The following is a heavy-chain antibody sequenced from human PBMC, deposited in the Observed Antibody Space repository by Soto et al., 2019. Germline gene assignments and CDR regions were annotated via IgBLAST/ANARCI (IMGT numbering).Heavy chain of an antibody. D-gene: IGHD1-7*01. CDR2: ISGSGGST. J-gene: IGHJ3*02. CDR3: AKRPTGTRAFDI. CDR1: GFTFSSFV. V-gene: IGHV3-23*01. Sequence: GGSLRLSCAASGFTFSSFVMNWVRQAPGKGLEWVSAISGSGGSTYYADSVKGRFTISRDNSKNTLYLQMNSLRAEDTAVYYCAKRPTGTRAFDIWGQGTMVTVSS.